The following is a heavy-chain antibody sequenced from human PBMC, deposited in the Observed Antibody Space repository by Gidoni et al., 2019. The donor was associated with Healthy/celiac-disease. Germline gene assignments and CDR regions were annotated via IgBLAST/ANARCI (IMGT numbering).Heavy chain of an antibody. CDR1: GFTFSSYS. D-gene: IGHD3-10*01. J-gene: IGHJ4*02. CDR2: ISSSSSYI. CDR3: ARGSGSNDY. Sequence: EVQLVESGGGLVKPGGSLRLSCVPSGFTFSSYSMKWVRQAPGKGLEWFSSISSSSSYIYYADSVKGRFTITRDNAKNSLYLQMNSLRAEDTAVYYCARGSGSNDYWGQGTLVTVSS. V-gene: IGHV3-21*01.